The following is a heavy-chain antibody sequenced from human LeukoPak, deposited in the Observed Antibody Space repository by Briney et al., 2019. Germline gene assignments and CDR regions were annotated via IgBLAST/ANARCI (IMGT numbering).Heavy chain of an antibody. Sequence: PGGSLRLSCAASGFTFDDYGMSWVRQAPGKGVEWVSGINWNGGSTGYADSVKGRLPISRDNAKNSLYLQMNSLRAEDTALYYCASITIFGVASLWGQGTLVTVSS. CDR2: INWNGGST. CDR3: ASITIFGVASL. D-gene: IGHD3-3*01. V-gene: IGHV3-20*04. J-gene: IGHJ4*02. CDR1: GFTFDDYG.